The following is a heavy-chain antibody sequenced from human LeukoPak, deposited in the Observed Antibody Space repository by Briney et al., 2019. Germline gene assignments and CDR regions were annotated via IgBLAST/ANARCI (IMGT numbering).Heavy chain of an antibody. Sequence: ASVKVSCKASGYTFTSYAMNWVRQAPGQGLEWMGWINTNTGNPTYAQGFTGRFVFSLDTSVSTAYLQISSLKAEDTAVYYCARDPVRGVPFYYYGMDVWGQGTTVTVSS. CDR1: GYTFTSYA. D-gene: IGHD3-10*01. CDR2: INTNTGNP. CDR3: ARDPVRGVPFYYYGMDV. J-gene: IGHJ6*02. V-gene: IGHV7-4-1*02.